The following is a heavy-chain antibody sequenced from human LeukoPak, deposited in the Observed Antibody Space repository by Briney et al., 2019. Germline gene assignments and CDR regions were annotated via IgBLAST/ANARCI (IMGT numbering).Heavy chain of an antibody. Sequence: SETLSLTCTVSGGSISSGNYYWSWIRQPAGKGLEWIGRTFATGHTNYNPSLSSPITISVDTSKNQFSLNLRSVTAADTAVYYCARKVGYGGNSGYFDYWGQGTLVTVSS. CDR3: ARKVGYGGNSGYFDY. D-gene: IGHD4-23*01. V-gene: IGHV4-61*02. CDR1: GGSISSGNYY. J-gene: IGHJ4*02. CDR2: TFATGHT.